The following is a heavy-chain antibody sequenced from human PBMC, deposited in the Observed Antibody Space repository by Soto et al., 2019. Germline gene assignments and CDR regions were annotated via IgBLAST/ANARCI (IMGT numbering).Heavy chain of an antibody. D-gene: IGHD2-2*01. J-gene: IGHJ6*02. CDR1: GYTFTSYG. CDR2: ISAYNGNT. V-gene: IGHV1-18*04. CDR3: ARDFDVVVPAASLEDYYYYYGMDV. Sequence: ASVKVSCKASGYTFTSYGISWVRQAPGQGLEWMGWISAYNGNTNYAQELQGRVTMTTDTSTSTAYMELRSLRSDDTAVYYCARDFDVVVPAASLEDYYYYYGMDVWGQGTTVTVSS.